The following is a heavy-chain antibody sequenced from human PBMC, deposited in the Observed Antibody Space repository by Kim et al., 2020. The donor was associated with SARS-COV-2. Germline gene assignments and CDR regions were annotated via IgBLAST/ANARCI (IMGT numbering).Heavy chain of an antibody. J-gene: IGHJ4*02. CDR1: GYTFTSYY. D-gene: IGHD4-17*01. CDR3: ASPATVTTRASWDKGILN. Sequence: ASVKVSCKASGYTFTSYYMHWVRQAPGQGLEWMGIINPSGGSTSYAQKFQGRVTMTRDTSTSTVYMELSSLRSEDTAVYYCASPATVTTRASWDKGILNWGQGTLVTVSS. CDR2: INPSGGST. V-gene: IGHV1-46*01.